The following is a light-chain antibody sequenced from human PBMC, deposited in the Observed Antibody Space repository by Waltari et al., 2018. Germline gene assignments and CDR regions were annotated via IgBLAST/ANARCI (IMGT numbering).Light chain of an antibody. J-gene: IGKJ3*01. CDR1: QSLLHSNGYNY. V-gene: IGKV2-28*01. Sequence: DIVMTQSPLSLPVTPGEPASISCRSSQSLLHSNGYNYFNWYLQKPGQSPQLLIYLGSDPASGVPDRFRGSGSGTDFTLEISRVEADDVGVYYCMQVLQTPFTFGPGTTVDIK. CDR2: LGS. CDR3: MQVLQTPFT.